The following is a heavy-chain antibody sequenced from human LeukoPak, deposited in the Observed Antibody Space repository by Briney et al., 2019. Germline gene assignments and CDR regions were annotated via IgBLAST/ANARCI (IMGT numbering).Heavy chain of an antibody. CDR1: GGTFSSYA. CDR2: IIPILGIA. V-gene: IGHV1-69*04. Sequence: ASVKVSCTASGGTFSSYAISWVRPAPGQGLAWMGRIIPILGIANYAQKFQGRVTITADKSTSTAYMELSSLRSEDTAVYYCASTRLTAAGTGYFDYWGQGTLVTVSS. CDR3: ASTRLTAAGTGYFDY. D-gene: IGHD6-13*01. J-gene: IGHJ4*02.